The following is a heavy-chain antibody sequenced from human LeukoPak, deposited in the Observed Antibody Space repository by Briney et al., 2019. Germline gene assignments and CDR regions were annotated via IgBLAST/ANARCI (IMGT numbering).Heavy chain of an antibody. CDR2: INPNSGGT. V-gene: IGHV1-2*02. CDR3: ATAVIVAVFGDAFDI. D-gene: IGHD6-13*01. CDR1: GYTFTGYF. J-gene: IGHJ3*02. Sequence: ASVKVSRKASGYTFTGYFMHWVRQAPGQGLEWMGWINPNSGGTNYAQKFQGRVTMTRDTSISTAYMELRRLRYDDTAVYYCATAVIVAVFGDAFDIWGQGTLVTVSS.